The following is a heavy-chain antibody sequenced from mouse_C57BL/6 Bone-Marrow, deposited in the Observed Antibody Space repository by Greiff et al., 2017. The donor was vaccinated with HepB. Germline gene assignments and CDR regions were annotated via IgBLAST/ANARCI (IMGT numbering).Heavy chain of an antibody. D-gene: IGHD4-1*02. CDR3: ARFPSTGKSFAY. J-gene: IGHJ3*01. CDR1: GYTFTSYG. V-gene: IGHV1-81*01. CDR2: IYPRSGNT. Sequence: QVQLQQSGAELARPGASVKLSCKASGYTFTSYGISWVKQRTGQGLEWIGEIYPRSGNTYYNEKFKSKATLTADKSSSTAYMELRSLTSEDSAVYFCARFPSTGKSFAYWGQGTLVTVSA.